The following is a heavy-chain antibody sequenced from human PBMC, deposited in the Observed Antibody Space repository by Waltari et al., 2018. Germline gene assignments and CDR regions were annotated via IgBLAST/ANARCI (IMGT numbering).Heavy chain of an antibody. CDR3: AKNRYLDDNHYIDV. J-gene: IGHJ6*03. V-gene: IGHV1-2*02. D-gene: IGHD3-9*01. CDR2: IDTNSGGT. Sequence: QVQLLQSGAEVKNIGAPVKVTCKPSGSIFPDHYIHWVRQAPGQGLEWMGSIDTNSGGTRFAQKFQGRVTMTRDTSITTVYMELKTLRSDDTAIYFCAKNRYLDDNHYIDVWGKGTTVTVSS. CDR1: GSIFPDHY.